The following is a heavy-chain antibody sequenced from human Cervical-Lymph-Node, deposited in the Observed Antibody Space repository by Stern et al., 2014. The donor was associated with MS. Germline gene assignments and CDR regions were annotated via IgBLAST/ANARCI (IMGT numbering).Heavy chain of an antibody. CDR2: IYPGDSST. CDR3: TRGIAAHPDS. CDR1: GYSFTSYW. D-gene: IGHD6-25*01. V-gene: IGHV5-51*01. Sequence: EVQLVESGAEVKKPGESLKISCQASGYSFTSYWIGWVRPMPGKGLEWMAIIYPGDSSTKYSPSFQGQVTISDDKSISTAYLQWSSLKASDTAMYYCTRGIAAHPDSWGQGTLVIVSS. J-gene: IGHJ4*02.